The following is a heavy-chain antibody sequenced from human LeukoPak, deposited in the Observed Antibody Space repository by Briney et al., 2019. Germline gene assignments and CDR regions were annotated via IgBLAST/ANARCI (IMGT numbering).Heavy chain of an antibody. Sequence: GSLRLSCAASGFTFTTYALTWVRQAPGKGLEWVSYISSSSSTIYYADSVKGRFTISRDNAKNSLYLQMNSLRAEDTAVYYCAREGEGGDFDYWGQGTLFTVSS. CDR1: GFTFTTYA. V-gene: IGHV3-48*04. J-gene: IGHJ4*02. D-gene: IGHD3-16*01. CDR2: ISSSSSTI. CDR3: AREGEGGDFDY.